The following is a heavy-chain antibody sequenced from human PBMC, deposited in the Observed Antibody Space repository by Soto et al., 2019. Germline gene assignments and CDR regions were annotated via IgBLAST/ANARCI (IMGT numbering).Heavy chain of an antibody. CDR3: ARAAWGLRLAPLKYYGMDV. CDR2: IIPIFGTA. J-gene: IGHJ6*02. Sequence: GATVKVSGKASGGTFSSYAISWVRQAPGQGLEWMGGIIPIFGTANYAQKFQGRVTITADESTSTAYMELRSLRSEDTAVYYCARAAWGLRLAPLKYYGMDVWGQGTTVTVSS. CDR1: GGTFSSYA. D-gene: IGHD6-25*01. V-gene: IGHV1-69*13.